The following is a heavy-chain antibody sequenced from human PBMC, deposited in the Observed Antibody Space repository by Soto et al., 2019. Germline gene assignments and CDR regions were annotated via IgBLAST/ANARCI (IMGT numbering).Heavy chain of an antibody. Sequence: SETLFLICTVSRGSIHSTDHYWGWIRQPPGEGLEWIGSIYYSGRTYYNPSLKSRVTISVDTSNNHFSLKLNSVTAADTAVYYCARRFAIEWLSSEGMDVWGRGTTVT. D-gene: IGHD3-3*01. V-gene: IGHV4-39*02. J-gene: IGHJ6*02. CDR2: IYYSGRT. CDR1: RGSIHSTDHY. CDR3: ARRFAIEWLSSEGMDV.